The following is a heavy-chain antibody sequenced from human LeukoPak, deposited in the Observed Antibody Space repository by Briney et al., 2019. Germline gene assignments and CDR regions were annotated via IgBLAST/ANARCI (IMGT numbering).Heavy chain of an antibody. D-gene: IGHD2-15*01. CDR2: ISSDGSST. V-gene: IGHV3-74*01. Sequence: PGGSLRLSCAASGFTFSNYWMHWVRQAPGEGLVWVSRISSDGSSTTYADSVKGRFTISRDNAKKSLYLQMNSLRAEDTAFYYCARVDVVVAALDYWGQGTLVTVSS. CDR1: GFTFSNYW. CDR3: ARVDVVVAALDY. J-gene: IGHJ4*02.